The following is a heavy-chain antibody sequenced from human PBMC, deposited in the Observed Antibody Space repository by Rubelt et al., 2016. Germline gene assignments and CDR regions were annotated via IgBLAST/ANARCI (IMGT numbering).Heavy chain of an antibody. CDR2: IYSGGST. CDR1: GFTFSSYE. Sequence: VQPGGSLRLSCAASGFTFSSYEMDWVRQAPGKGLEWVSVIYSGGSTYYADSVKGRFTISRDNSKNTLYLQMNSLRAEDTAVYYCAREGVATILDYWGQGTLVTVSS. D-gene: IGHD5-12*01. CDR3: AREGVATILDY. J-gene: IGHJ4*02. V-gene: IGHV3-53*01.